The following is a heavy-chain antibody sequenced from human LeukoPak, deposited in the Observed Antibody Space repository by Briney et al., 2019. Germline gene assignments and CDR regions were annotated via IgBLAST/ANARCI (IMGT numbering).Heavy chain of an antibody. D-gene: IGHD3-10*01. CDR1: GGSISSGDYY. V-gene: IGHV4-30-4*01. Sequence: SETLSLTCTVSGGSISSGDYYWSWIRQPPGKGLEWIGYIYYSGSTYYNPSLKSRVTISVDTSKNQFSLKLSSVTAADTAVYYCARAVRGVILGYYFDYWGQGTLVTVSS. J-gene: IGHJ4*02. CDR3: ARAVRGVILGYYFDY. CDR2: IYYSGST.